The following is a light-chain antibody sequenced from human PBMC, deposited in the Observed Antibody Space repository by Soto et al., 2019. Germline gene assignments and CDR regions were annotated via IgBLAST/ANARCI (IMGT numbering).Light chain of an antibody. J-gene: IGLJ1*01. CDR1: SSDVGSYNL. CDR2: EVS. V-gene: IGLV2-14*02. CDR3: SSYTTSSTRV. Sequence: QSALTQPASVSGSPGQSITISCTGTSSDVGSYNLVSWYQQHPGKAPKLMIFEVSNRPSGISNRFSGSKSGNTASLTISGLQAEDEADYYCSSYTTSSTRVFGTGTQVTVL.